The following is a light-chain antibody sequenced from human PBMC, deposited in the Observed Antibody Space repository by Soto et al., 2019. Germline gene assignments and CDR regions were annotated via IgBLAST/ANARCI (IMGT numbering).Light chain of an antibody. Sequence: AIRMTQSPSSFSASTGDRVTISCRASQDIGPFLAWYQQKPGKAPNLLIYSASTLQSGVPSRFSGSGSGTDSTLTISSLQSEDFATYYCQQYMRYPATFGQGTRL. V-gene: IGKV1-8*01. CDR2: SAS. CDR3: QQYMRYPAT. CDR1: QDIGPF. J-gene: IGKJ5*01.